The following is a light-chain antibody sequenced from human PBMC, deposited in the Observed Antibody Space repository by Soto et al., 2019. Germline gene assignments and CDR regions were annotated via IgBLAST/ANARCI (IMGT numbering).Light chain of an antibody. CDR2: DAS. CDR3: QQSDT. CDR1: QGISSY. V-gene: IGKV1-9*01. J-gene: IGKJ5*01. Sequence: DIQLTQSPSTLSASVGDRVTITCRASQGISSYLGWYQQKPGKAPNLLIYDASTLHSGVPSRFSGGGSGTEFTLTISRLEPEDFAVYYCQQSDTFGQGTRLEIK.